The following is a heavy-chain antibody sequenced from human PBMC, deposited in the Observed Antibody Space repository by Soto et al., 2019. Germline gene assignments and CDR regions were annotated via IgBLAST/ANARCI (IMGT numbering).Heavy chain of an antibody. J-gene: IGHJ6*02. CDR3: ARDSADLKNDGDYSRGGMDF. CDR2: ISAYNGNT. V-gene: IGHV1-18*01. CDR1: GYTFTSYG. Sequence: QVQLVQSGAEVKKPGASVKVSCKASGYTFTSYGISWVRQAPGQGLEWMGWISAYNGNTNYAQKLQGRVTMTTDTSTSTAYMELRSLRSDDTAGYYGARDSADLKNDGDYSRGGMDFWGQGTTVTVSS. D-gene: IGHD4-17*01.